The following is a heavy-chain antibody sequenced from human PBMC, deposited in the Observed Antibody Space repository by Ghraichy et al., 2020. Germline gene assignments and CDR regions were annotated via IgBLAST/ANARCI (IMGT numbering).Heavy chain of an antibody. V-gene: IGHV3-53*01. J-gene: IGHJ4*02. CDR1: GLPLNNNH. Sequence: LSLTCAVSGLPLNNNHINWFRQAPGKGLGWVSFVYTDCDTSYADSVKGRFTISRDRAKNTVYLQMDSLRDEDTAKYYCAGSLSGLDSGDHWGQGTLVTVSS. CDR2: VYTDCDT. D-gene: IGHD6-19*01. CDR3: AGSLSGLDSGDH.